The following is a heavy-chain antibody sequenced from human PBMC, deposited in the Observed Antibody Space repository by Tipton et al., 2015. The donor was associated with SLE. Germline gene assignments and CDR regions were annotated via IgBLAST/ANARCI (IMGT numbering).Heavy chain of an antibody. D-gene: IGHD2-15*01. CDR3: AREAIVVLPPSPSHYYFSMDV. Sequence: GLVKPSQTLSLTCTVSGASISSGSYFWTWIRQPAGKPLEWLGRIFLSGDTNYNPSLKSRVTISIDTSKSQFSLRLSSVTAADSAVYFCAREAIVVLPPSPSHYYFSMDVWGKGTTVTVSS. J-gene: IGHJ6*03. CDR1: GASISSGSYF. V-gene: IGHV4-61*02. CDR2: IFLSGDT.